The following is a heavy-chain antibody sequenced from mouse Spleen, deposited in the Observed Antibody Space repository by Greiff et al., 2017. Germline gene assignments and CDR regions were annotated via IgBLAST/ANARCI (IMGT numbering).Heavy chain of an antibody. CDR1: GYTFTSYW. J-gene: IGHJ4*01. Sequence: QVQLQQPGAELVKPGASVKLSCKASGYTFTSYWMHWVKQRPGQGLEWIGYINPSSGYTKYNQKFKDKATLTADKSSSTAYMQLSSLTYEDSAVYYCARGGSVYDGYSGAMDYWGQGTSVTVSS. CDR2: INPSSGYT. CDR3: ARGGSVYDGYSGAMDY. V-gene: IGHV1-7*01. D-gene: IGHD2-3*01.